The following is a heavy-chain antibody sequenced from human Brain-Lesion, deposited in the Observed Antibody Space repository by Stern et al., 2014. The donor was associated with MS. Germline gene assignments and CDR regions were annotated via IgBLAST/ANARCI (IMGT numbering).Heavy chain of an antibody. J-gene: IGHJ5*02. CDR3: ARVGVYVQTGWFDP. CDR1: GGSISSGGYY. CDR2: IHYSGST. V-gene: IGHV4-31*03. Sequence: QLQLQESGPGLVKPSQTLSLTCTVSGGSISSGGYYWSWIRQHPGKGLEWIGYIHYSGSTYYNSALKSRVTISRDTSKNQFSLNLNSVTAADTAVYYWARVGVYVQTGWFDPWGQGALVTVSS. D-gene: IGHD2-8*01.